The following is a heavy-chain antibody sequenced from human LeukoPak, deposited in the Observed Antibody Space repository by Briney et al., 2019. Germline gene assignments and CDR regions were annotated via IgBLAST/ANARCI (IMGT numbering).Heavy chain of an antibody. D-gene: IGHD5-24*01. Sequence: SATLTLTCTVYGGSFTGYFWSWIRQPPGKGLEWIGEINHSGSTNYNPSLKSRVTISVDTSKNQFSLKLSSVTAADSAVYYCARVRWLQPIFDYWGQGTLVTVSS. CDR1: GGSFTGYF. CDR2: INHSGST. V-gene: IGHV4-34*01. CDR3: ARVRWLQPIFDY. J-gene: IGHJ4*02.